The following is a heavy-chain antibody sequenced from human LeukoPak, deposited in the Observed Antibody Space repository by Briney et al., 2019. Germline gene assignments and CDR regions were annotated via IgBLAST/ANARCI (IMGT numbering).Heavy chain of an antibody. V-gene: IGHV3-7*01. D-gene: IGHD2-21*02. CDR3: ARYYYTNSDCYMFDY. J-gene: IGHJ4*02. Sequence: GGSLRLSCAGSGFTFTNYWMSWVRQAPGKGLGWVAIIKQDGSERYYGDSVKGRFTVSRDNAKSSLYLQMNSLRAEDTAVYHCARYYYTNSDCYMFDYWGQGTLVTVSS. CDR1: GFTFTNYW. CDR2: IKQDGSER.